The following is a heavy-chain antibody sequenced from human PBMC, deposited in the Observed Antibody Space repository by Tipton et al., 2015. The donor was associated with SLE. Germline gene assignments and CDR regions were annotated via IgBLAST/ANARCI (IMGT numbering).Heavy chain of an antibody. V-gene: IGHV4-38-2*01. CDR1: GYSISSGYY. CDR2: IYHSGST. J-gene: IGHJ6*02. D-gene: IGHD6-13*01. Sequence: TLSLTCAVSGYSISSGYYWGWIRQPPGKGLEWIGSIYHSGSTYYNPSLKSRVTISVDTSKNQFSLKLSSVTAADTAVYYCARGLGSRAAAGPHYGMDVWGQGTTVTVSS. CDR3: ARGLGSRAAAGPHYGMDV.